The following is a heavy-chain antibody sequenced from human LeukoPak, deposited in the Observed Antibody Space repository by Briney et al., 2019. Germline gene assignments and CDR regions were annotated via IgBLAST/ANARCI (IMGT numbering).Heavy chain of an antibody. CDR2: IRYDGSNK. J-gene: IGHJ4*02. V-gene: IGHV3-30*02. Sequence: GGSLRLSCAASGFTFSIYGMHWVRQAPGKGLEWVAFIRYDGSNKYYADSVKGRFTISRDNSKNTLYLQMNSLRAEDTAVYYCARNSYDGSTFDYWGQGTLVTVSS. CDR1: GFTFSIYG. CDR3: ARNSYDGSTFDY. D-gene: IGHD5-18*01.